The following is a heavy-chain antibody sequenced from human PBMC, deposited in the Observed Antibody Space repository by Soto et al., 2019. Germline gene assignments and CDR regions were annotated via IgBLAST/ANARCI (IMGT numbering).Heavy chain of an antibody. D-gene: IGHD3-22*01. CDR2: IRSKAYGGTT. V-gene: IGHV3-49*03. CDR1: GFTFGDYA. Sequence: GGSLRLSCTASGFTFGDYAMSWFRQAPGKGLEWVGFIRSKAYGGTTEYAASVKGRFTISRDDSKRIAYLQMNSLKTEDTAVYYCTRECYYDSSGYYYGGPYFDYWGQGTLVTVSS. CDR3: TRECYYDSSGYYYGGPYFDY. J-gene: IGHJ4*02.